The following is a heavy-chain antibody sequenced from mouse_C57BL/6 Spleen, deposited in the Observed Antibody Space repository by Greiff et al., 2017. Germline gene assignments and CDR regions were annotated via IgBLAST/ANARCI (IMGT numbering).Heavy chain of an antibody. CDR2: IDPSDSYN. CDR1: GYTFTSYW. Sequence: QVQLQQPGAELVKPGASVKLSCKASGYTFTSYWMQWVKQRPGQGLEWIGEIDPSDSYNNYNQKFKCKATLTVDTSSSTAYMQLSSLTSEDSAGYYCARPDYYGSSLYAMDYWGQGTSVTVSS. D-gene: IGHD1-1*01. CDR3: ARPDYYGSSLYAMDY. V-gene: IGHV1-50*01. J-gene: IGHJ4*01.